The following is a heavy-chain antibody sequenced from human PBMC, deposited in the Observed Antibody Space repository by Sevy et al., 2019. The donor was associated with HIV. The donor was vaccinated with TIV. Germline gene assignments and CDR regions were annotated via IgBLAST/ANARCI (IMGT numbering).Heavy chain of an antibody. D-gene: IGHD3-16*01. CDR1: GFTLRNYA. Sequence: GGSLRLSCAASGFTLRNYAMSWVRQAPGKGLEWVSAIDGSGGSTYYGDSVKGRFTISRDNSKNTVFLQMNSLRAEDTAVYYCAKVRPGGFDYWGQGTLVTVSS. J-gene: IGHJ4*02. V-gene: IGHV3-23*01. CDR3: AKVRPGGFDY. CDR2: IDGSGGST.